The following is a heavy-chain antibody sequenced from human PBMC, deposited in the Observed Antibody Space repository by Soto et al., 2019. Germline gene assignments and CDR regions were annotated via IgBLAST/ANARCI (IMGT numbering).Heavy chain of an antibody. CDR3: ARDPVEAAAGRGTSDDY. Sequence: ASVKVSCKASGYTFTSYDINWVRQATGQGLEWMGWMNPNSGNTGYAQKFQGRVTMTRNTSISTAYMELSSLRSEDTAVYYCARDPVEAAAGRGTSDDYWGQGTLVTVSS. CDR1: GYTFTSYD. V-gene: IGHV1-8*01. CDR2: MNPNSGNT. J-gene: IGHJ4*02. D-gene: IGHD6-13*01.